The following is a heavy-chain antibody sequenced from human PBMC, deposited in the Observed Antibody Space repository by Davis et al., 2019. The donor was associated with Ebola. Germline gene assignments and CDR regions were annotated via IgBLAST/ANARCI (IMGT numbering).Heavy chain of an antibody. D-gene: IGHD6-13*01. Sequence: GESLKISCKGSGYSFSNFWIGWVRQMPGKGLEWMGIIYPGDSDTRYSPSFQGQVIISVDKSIGTAYLQWSSLKTSDTAMYYCASPASEYAGFDYWGQGTLVTVSS. CDR1: GYSFSNFW. J-gene: IGHJ4*02. CDR2: IYPGDSDT. V-gene: IGHV5-51*01. CDR3: ASPASEYAGFDY.